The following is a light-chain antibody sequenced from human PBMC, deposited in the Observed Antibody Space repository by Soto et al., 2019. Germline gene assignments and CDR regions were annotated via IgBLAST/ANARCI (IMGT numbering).Light chain of an antibody. CDR2: GAS. CDR3: LQTYSNPWT. J-gene: IGKJ1*01. Sequence: DIQMTQSPSTLSGSVGDRVTITCRASQTISSWLAWYHQKSGKAPKLLIYGASSLQSGVPSRFSGSGSGTNFTLTIRNLQPEDFATYYCLQTYSNPWTFGQGTKVEIK. CDR1: QTISSW. V-gene: IGKV1-39*01.